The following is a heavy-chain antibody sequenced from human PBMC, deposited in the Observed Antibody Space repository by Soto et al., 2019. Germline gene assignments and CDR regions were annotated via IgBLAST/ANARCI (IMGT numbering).Heavy chain of an antibody. Sequence: QVQLQESGPGLVKPSQTLSLTCTVSGGSISSGGDYWSWIRQHPGKGLEWIGYIYYSGSTYYNPSLKSRVPFSLDPSKNPFSLKLSSVTAADPAVYHWARATPYYSSGMHLWAQGTPVPLS. CDR3: ARATPYYSSGMHL. J-gene: IGHJ6*02. V-gene: IGHV4-31*03. CDR2: IYYSGST. CDR1: GGSISSGGDY.